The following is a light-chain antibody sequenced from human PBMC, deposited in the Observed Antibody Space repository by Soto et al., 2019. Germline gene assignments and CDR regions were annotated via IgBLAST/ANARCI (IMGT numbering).Light chain of an antibody. J-gene: IGKJ1*01. CDR1: QRLSSN. V-gene: IGKV3-15*01. CDR3: QQYGSSGT. Sequence: EIVMSQSPSTLSVSAGERATLSCRASQRLSSNLAWYQQKPGQAPRLLISGASTRATGIPARFSGAGSGTEFTLTISRLEPDEFAVDYCQQYGSSGTFGQGTKVDI. CDR2: GAS.